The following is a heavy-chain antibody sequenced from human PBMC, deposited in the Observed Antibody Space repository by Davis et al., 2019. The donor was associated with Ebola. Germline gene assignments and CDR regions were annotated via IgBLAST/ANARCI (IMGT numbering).Heavy chain of an antibody. V-gene: IGHV1-69*13. J-gene: IGHJ3*02. CDR2: IIPIFGTA. D-gene: IGHD3-16*02. CDR3: ARALTTYDYVWGSYRNDAFDI. CDR1: GGTFSSYA. Sequence: SVKVSCKASGGTFSSYAISWVRQAPGQGLEWMGGIIPIFGTANYAQKFQGRVMITADESTSTAYMELSSLRSEDTAVYYCARALTTYDYVWGSYRNDAFDIWGQGTMVTVSS.